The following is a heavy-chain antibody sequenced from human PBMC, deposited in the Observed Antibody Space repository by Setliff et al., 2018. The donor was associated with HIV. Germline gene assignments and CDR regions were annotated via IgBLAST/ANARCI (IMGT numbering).Heavy chain of an antibody. Sequence: SETLSLTCTVTGGSISSGGFYWTWIRQHPGKGLEWIGYIYNTGSTYYNSSLKSRVTISIDTSRNQFSLTVSSVTAADTAVYYCAREMPYSYGGRGHPLWGQGTLVTVSS. V-gene: IGHV4-31*03. CDR3: AREMPYSYGGRGHPL. CDR1: GGSISSGGFY. CDR2: IYNTGST. J-gene: IGHJ4*02. D-gene: IGHD3-22*01.